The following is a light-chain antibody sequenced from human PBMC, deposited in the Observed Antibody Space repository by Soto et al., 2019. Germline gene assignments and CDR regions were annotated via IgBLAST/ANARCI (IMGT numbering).Light chain of an antibody. V-gene: IGLV4-69*01. CDR2: LNSDGSH. CDR1: SVHSSYA. J-gene: IGLJ2*01. CDR3: QTWGTGIHVV. Sequence: QPVRTQSPSASASLVASVKLTCTLSSVHSSYAIAWHQQQPEKGPRYLMKLNSDGSHSKGDGIPDRFSGSSSGAERYLTISSLQSEDEADYYCQTWGTGIHVVFGGGTKLTV.